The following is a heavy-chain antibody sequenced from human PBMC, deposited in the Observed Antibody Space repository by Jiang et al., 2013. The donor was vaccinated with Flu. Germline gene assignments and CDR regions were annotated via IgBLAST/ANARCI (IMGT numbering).Heavy chain of an antibody. CDR3: ARAFSNWFDP. CDR1: GGSISSYY. D-gene: IGHD3-3*01. J-gene: IGHJ5*02. CDR2: IYYSGST. V-gene: IGHV4-59*01. Sequence: LVKPSETLSLTCTGSGGSISSYYWSWIRQPPGKRLEWIGYIYYSGSTNYNPSLKSRVSMSVDTSKNQFSLKLSSVTAADTAIYYCARAFSNWFDPWGQGTLVTVSS.